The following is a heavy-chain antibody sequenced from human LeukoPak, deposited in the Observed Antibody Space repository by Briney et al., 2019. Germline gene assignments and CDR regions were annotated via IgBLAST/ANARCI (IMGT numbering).Heavy chain of an antibody. Sequence: PSETLSLTCAVYGGFFSTYFWTWIRQPPGKGLEWIAEINHNGSTNYNPSLKSRVTISVDTSKNQFSLKLSSVTAADTAIYYCARVYCSSTSCFTFDYWGQGTLVTVSS. D-gene: IGHD2-2*02. CDR3: ARVYCSSTSCFTFDY. CDR1: GGFFSTYF. CDR2: INHNGST. J-gene: IGHJ4*02. V-gene: IGHV4-34*01.